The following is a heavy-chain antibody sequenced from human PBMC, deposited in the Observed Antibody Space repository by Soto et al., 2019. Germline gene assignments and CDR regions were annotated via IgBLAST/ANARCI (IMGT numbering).Heavy chain of an antibody. CDR3: ARAPGWYDFWSGYSTIDAFDI. CDR1: GGSISSYY. CDR2: IYYSGST. Sequence: SETLSLTCTVSGGSISSYYWSWIRQPPGKGLEWIGYIYYSGSTNYNPSLKSRVTISVDTSKNQFSLKLSSVTAADTAVYYCARAPGWYDFWSGYSTIDAFDIWGQGTMVTVSS. J-gene: IGHJ3*02. D-gene: IGHD3-3*01. V-gene: IGHV4-59*01.